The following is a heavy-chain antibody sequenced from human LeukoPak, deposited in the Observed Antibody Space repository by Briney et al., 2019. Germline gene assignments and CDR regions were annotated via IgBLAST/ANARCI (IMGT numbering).Heavy chain of an antibody. CDR3: AELGITMIGGV. Sequence: GGSLRLSCAASGFTFSSYEMNWVRQTPGKGLEWVSYISSSGSTIYYADSVKGRFTISRGNAKNSLYLQMNSLRAEDTAVYYCAELGITMIGGVWGKGTTVTISS. D-gene: IGHD3-10*02. J-gene: IGHJ6*04. V-gene: IGHV3-48*03. CDR2: ISSSGSTI. CDR1: GFTFSSYE.